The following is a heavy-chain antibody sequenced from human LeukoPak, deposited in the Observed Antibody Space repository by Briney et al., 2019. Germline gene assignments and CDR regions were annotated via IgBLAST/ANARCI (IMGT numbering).Heavy chain of an antibody. V-gene: IGHV4-39*01. CDR2: IYYTGST. CDR1: GGFITNTKYY. D-gene: IGHD4-11*01. CDR3: TRHTGYISGQYSNYEDS. Sequence: PSETLSLTCTLSGGFITNTKYYWGWIRQPPGKGLEWIGSIYYTGSTYYNPSLKSRVTISVDTSKNQFSLKLRSVTAADTALYYRTRHTGYISGQYSNYEDSWGQGTLVTVSS. J-gene: IGHJ4*02.